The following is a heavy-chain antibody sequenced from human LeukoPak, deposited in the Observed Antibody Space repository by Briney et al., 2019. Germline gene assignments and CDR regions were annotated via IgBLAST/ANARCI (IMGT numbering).Heavy chain of an antibody. J-gene: IGHJ3*02. CDR3: ALIFGVGSDAFDI. CDR2: ISYDGSNK. Sequence: SGGSLGLSCAASGFTFSSYAMHWVRQAPGKGLEWVAVISYDGSNKYYADSVKGRFTISRDNSKNTLYLQMNSLRAEDTAVYYCALIFGVGSDAFDIWGQGTMVTVSS. D-gene: IGHD3-3*01. V-gene: IGHV3-30*01. CDR1: GFTFSSYA.